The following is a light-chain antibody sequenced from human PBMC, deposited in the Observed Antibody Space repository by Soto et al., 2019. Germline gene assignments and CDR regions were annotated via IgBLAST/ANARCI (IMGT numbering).Light chain of an antibody. CDR3: LQYYSYPPIT. Sequence: AIRMTQSPSSLSASTGDRVTITCRASQGISSYLAWYQQKPGKAPKLLIYAASTLQSGVPSRFSGSGSVTDFTLTISCLQSEDFATYYCLQYYSYPPITFGQGTRLEIK. CDR2: AAS. V-gene: IGKV1-8*01. J-gene: IGKJ5*01. CDR1: QGISSY.